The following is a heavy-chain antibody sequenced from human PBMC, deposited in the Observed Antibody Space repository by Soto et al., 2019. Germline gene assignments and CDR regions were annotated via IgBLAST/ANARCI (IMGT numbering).Heavy chain of an antibody. Sequence: ASVKVSCKASGYTFTGYYMHWVRQAPGQGLEWMGWINPNSGGTNYAQKFQGRVTMTRDTSISTAYMELSRLRSDDTAVYYCARDLDCSSTSCYLGWFDPWGQGTLATVS. J-gene: IGHJ5*02. CDR2: INPNSGGT. CDR1: GYTFTGYY. D-gene: IGHD2-2*01. V-gene: IGHV1-2*02. CDR3: ARDLDCSSTSCYLGWFDP.